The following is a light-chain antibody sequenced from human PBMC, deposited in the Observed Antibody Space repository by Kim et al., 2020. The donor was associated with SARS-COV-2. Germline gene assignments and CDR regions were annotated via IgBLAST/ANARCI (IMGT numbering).Light chain of an antibody. CDR1: SEHGNYF. Sequence: SVKPTCTLSSEHGNYFIAWHQQQAGKAPRGLMKEEGSGSYNKGGGVPDRFSGSRSGADRYLIISNLHSEDEADYYCETWDSNIQVFGGGTQLTVL. CDR2: EEGSGSY. J-gene: IGLJ3*02. V-gene: IGLV4-60*03. CDR3: ETWDSNIQV.